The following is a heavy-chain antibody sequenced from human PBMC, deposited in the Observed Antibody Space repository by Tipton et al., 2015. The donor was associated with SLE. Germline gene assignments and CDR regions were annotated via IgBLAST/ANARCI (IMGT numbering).Heavy chain of an antibody. D-gene: IGHD6-13*01. CDR3: ASTIAAAGSFYYYYYMGV. V-gene: IGHV4-61*02. CDR2: IYTSGST. J-gene: IGHJ6*03. CDR1: GGSISSGSYY. Sequence: TLSLTCTVSGGSISSGSYYWSWIRQPAGKGLEWIGRIYTSGSTHYNPSLKSRVTISVDTSKNQFSLKLSSVTAADTAVYYCASTIAAAGSFYYYYYMGVWGKGTTVTVSS.